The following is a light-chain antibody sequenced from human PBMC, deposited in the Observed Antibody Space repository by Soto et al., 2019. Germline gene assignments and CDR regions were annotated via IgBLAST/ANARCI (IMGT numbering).Light chain of an antibody. Sequence: DIQMTQSPSTLSASVGDRVTITCRASQSISSWLDWYQQKPGKAPKLLIYKASSLESGVPSRFSGSGSATEFTLTISSLQPHDFATYYCQQYNSYPWTFGQGTKVEIK. V-gene: IGKV1-5*03. J-gene: IGKJ1*01. CDR3: QQYNSYPWT. CDR1: QSISSW. CDR2: KAS.